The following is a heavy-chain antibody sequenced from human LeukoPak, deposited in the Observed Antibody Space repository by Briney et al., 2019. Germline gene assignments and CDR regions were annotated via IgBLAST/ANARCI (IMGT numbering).Heavy chain of an antibody. CDR3: ARAGYNWNYDLRYYFDY. CDR2: INPNSGGT. J-gene: IGHJ4*02. V-gene: IGHV1-2*02. CDR1: GYTFTSYY. Sequence: ASVKVSCKASGYTFTSYYMPWVRQAPGQGLEWMGWINPNSGGTNYAQKFQGRVTMTRDTSISTAYMELSRLRSDDTAVYYCARAGYNWNYDLRYYFDYWGQGTLVTVSS. D-gene: IGHD1-7*01.